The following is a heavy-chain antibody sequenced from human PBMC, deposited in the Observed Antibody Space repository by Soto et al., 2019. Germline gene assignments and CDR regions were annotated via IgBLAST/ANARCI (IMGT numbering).Heavy chain of an antibody. Sequence: GGSLRLSCTASGFTFGDYAMSWFRQAPGKGLEWVGFIRSKPYDGTTEYAASAKGRFTISRDDSKSIAYLQMNSLKTEDTAVYYCAKDLFSMVRGASYYSYGMDVWGQGTTVTVS. CDR1: GFTFGDYA. J-gene: IGHJ6*02. D-gene: IGHD3-10*01. V-gene: IGHV3-49*03. CDR3: AKDLFSMVRGASYYSYGMDV. CDR2: IRSKPYDGTT.